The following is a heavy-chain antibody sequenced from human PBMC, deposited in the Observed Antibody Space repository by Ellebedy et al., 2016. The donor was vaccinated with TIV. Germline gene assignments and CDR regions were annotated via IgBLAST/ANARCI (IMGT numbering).Heavy chain of an antibody. CDR2: ISTISS. D-gene: IGHD2-15*01. V-gene: IGHV3-21*01. CDR1: GFTFSSYS. Sequence: PGGSLRLSCAASGFTFSSYSLNWVRQAPGQGLEWVSSISTISSYADSVRGRFTISRDNAKNSLYLQMNSLRAEDTAVYYCSRGGGCGGGTCYYPDFWGQGTLVTVSS. J-gene: IGHJ4*02. CDR3: SRGGGCGGGTCYYPDF.